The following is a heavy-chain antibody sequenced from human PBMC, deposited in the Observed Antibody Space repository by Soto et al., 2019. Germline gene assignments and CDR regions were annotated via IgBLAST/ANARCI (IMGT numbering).Heavy chain of an antibody. CDR1: GFTFSSYA. V-gene: IGHV3-23*01. CDR2: IKSGGNT. Sequence: EVQLLESGGGLVQPGGSLRLSCAVSGFTFSSYAMNWVRLAPGKGLEWVSTIKSGGNTYYADSVKGRFTISRDNSENTLYLQMNSLRAEDTAIYYCAKVKDIIAFDYWGQGTLVTVSS. CDR3: AKVKDIIAFDY. D-gene: IGHD6-13*01. J-gene: IGHJ4*02.